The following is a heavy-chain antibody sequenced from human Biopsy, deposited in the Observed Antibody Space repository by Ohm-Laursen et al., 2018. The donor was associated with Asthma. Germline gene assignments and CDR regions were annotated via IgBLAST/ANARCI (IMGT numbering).Heavy chain of an antibody. CDR3: ARDGNWCRLRDCSPPGYWFDP. Sequence: SVKVSCKASGYTFTHYAIHWLRQAPGQRPEWMGWINAGNGKLEYSGKFQGRVTITRDTSATTAYMELSSLTSGDTAVYYCARDGNWCRLRDCSPPGYWFDPWGQGTLVTVSS. J-gene: IGHJ5*02. CDR1: GYTFTHYA. D-gene: IGHD2-21*02. V-gene: IGHV1-3*01. CDR2: INAGNGKL.